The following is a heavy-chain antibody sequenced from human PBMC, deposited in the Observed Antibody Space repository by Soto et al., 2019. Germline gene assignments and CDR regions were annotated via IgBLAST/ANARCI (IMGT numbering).Heavy chain of an antibody. V-gene: IGHV1-24*01. CDR3: AADSSGYPYGMDV. Sequence: GASVKVSCKVSGYTLTELSMHWVRQAPGKGLEWMGGFDPEDGETIYAQKFQGRVTMTEDTSTDTAYMELNSLRAEDTAVYYCAADSSGYPYGMDVWGQGTTVTVSS. J-gene: IGHJ6*02. CDR2: FDPEDGET. D-gene: IGHD3-22*01. CDR1: GYTLTELS.